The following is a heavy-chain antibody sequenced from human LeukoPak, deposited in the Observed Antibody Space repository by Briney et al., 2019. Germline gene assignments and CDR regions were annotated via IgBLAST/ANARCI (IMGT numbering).Heavy chain of an antibody. D-gene: IGHD1-26*01. CDR2: INSDGSST. Sequence: GGSLRLSCAASGFTFSSYWMHWVRQAPEKGLVWVSRINSDGSSTIYADSVKGRFTISRDNAKNTLYLQMNSLRAEDTAVYYCGRWLPSGSYTGVDYWGQGTLVTVSS. J-gene: IGHJ4*02. CDR1: GFTFSSYW. V-gene: IGHV3-74*01. CDR3: GRWLPSGSYTGVDY.